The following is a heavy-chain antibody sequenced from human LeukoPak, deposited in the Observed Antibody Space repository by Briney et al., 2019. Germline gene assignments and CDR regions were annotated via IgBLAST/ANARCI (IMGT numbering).Heavy chain of an antibody. CDR2: IYYSGST. D-gene: IGHD5-24*01. CDR3: ARASMADAFDI. CDR1: GGSISSSSYY. J-gene: IGHJ3*02. V-gene: IGHV4-39*07. Sequence: PSETLSLTCIVSGGSISSSSYYWGWIRQPPGKGLEWIGSIYYSGSTNNNPSLKSRVTMSVDRSKNQFSLKLSSVTAADTAVYYCARASMADAFDIWGQGTMVTVSS.